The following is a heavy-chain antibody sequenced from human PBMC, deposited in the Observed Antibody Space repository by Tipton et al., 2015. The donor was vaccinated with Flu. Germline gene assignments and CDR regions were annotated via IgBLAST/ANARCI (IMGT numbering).Heavy chain of an antibody. V-gene: IGHV4-39*07. CDR1: GASMKRSNHY. D-gene: IGHD6-13*01. J-gene: IGHJ4*02. Sequence: TLSLTCSVSGASMKRSNHYWGWIRQTPGKGLEWIGNIYYSGSTFYNPSLKSRVTISLDKSTNQFSLRLSSVTAADTAIYYCAIDDFGSSWYGYWGQGSLVTVSS. CDR2: IYYSGST. CDR3: AIDDFGSSWYGY.